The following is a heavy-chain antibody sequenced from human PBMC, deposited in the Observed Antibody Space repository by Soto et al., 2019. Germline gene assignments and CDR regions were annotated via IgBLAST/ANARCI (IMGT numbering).Heavy chain of an antibody. CDR1: GFSFSISP. Sequence: QVQLVESGGGVVQPGRSLRLSCAASGFSFSISPMHWVRQAPGKGPEWVALISYDGTNKFYADSVKGRFTISRDNSKSTLYLQVDSLRPEDAAVYYCARDPTTSCGQHWAFNYFDSWGQGTLVTVSS. CDR3: ARDPTTSCGQHWAFNYFDS. V-gene: IGHV3-30-3*01. CDR2: ISYDGTNK. D-gene: IGHD7-27*01. J-gene: IGHJ4*02.